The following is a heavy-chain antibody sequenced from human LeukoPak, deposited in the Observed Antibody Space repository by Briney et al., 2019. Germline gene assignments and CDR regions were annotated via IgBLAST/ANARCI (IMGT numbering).Heavy chain of an antibody. CDR1: GYTFTGYY. D-gene: IGHD6-6*01. CDR2: INPNSGGT. V-gene: IGHV1-2*02. J-gene: IGHJ4*02. CDR3: ARVASIAAPPEG. Sequence: ASVKVSCKASGYTFTGYYMHWVRQAPGQGLEWMGWINPNSGGTNYAQKFQGRVAMTRDTSISTAYMELSRLRSDDTAVYYCARVASIAAPPEGWGQGTLVTVSS.